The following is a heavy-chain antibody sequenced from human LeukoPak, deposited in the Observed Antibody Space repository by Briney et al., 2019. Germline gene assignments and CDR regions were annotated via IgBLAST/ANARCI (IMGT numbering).Heavy chain of an antibody. CDR1: GYTFTSYG. J-gene: IGHJ4*02. Sequence: GASVKVSCKASGYTFTSYGTSWVRQAPGQGLEWMGWISAYNGHTNYAQKLQGRVTMTTDTSTSTAYMELRSLRSDDTAVYYCARVVAAGQMGYWGQGTLVTVSS. V-gene: IGHV1-18*01. CDR3: ARVVAAGQMGY. CDR2: ISAYNGHT. D-gene: IGHD2-15*01.